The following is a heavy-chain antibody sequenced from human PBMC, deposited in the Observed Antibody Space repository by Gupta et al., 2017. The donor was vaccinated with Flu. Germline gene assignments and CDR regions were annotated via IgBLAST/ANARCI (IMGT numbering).Heavy chain of an antibody. CDR2: IRSKAYGGTT. CDR3: TRETNYYDSSGYYLFDY. D-gene: IGHD3-22*01. Sequence: EVQLVESGGGLVQPGRSLRLSCTPSGFTFGDYAMSWFRQAPGKGLEWVGCIRSKAYGGTTEYAASVKGRFTISRDDSKSIAYLQMNSLKTEDTAVYYCTRETNYYDSSGYYLFDYWGQGTLVTVSS. V-gene: IGHV3-49*03. J-gene: IGHJ4*02. CDR1: GFTFGDYA.